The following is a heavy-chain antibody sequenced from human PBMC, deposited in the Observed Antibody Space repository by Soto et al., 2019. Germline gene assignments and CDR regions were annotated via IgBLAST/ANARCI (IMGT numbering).Heavy chain of an antibody. V-gene: IGHV1-2*02. CDR3: ARDRRYPGATITNYYYYGMDV. CDR1: GYTFTGYY. J-gene: IGHJ6*02. Sequence: ASVKVSCKASGYTFTGYYMHWVRQAPGQGLEWMGWINPNSGGTNYAQKFQGRVTMTRDTSISTAYMELSRLRSDDTAVYYCARDRRYPGATITNYYYYGMDVWGQGTTVTVSS. CDR2: INPNSGGT. D-gene: IGHD5-12*01.